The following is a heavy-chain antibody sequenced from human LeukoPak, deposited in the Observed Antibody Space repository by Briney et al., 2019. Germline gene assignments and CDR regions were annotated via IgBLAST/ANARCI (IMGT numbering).Heavy chain of an antibody. Sequence: GASVKVSCKASGGTFSSYAISWVRQAPGQGLEWMGRIIPIFGTANYAQKFQGRVTITTDESTSTAYMELSSLRSEDTAVYYCARADRDYGSGSYYKDYWGQGTLVTVSS. D-gene: IGHD3-10*01. CDR3: ARADRDYGSGSYYKDY. J-gene: IGHJ4*02. CDR2: IIPIFGTA. V-gene: IGHV1-69*05. CDR1: GGTFSSYA.